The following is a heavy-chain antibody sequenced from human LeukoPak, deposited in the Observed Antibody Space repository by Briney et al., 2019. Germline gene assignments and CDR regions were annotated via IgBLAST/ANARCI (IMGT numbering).Heavy chain of an antibody. Sequence: KFQGRVTITRDTSANTAYMELSSLRSEDTAVYYCATDSFGYGGNSGANYWGQGTLVTVSS. J-gene: IGHJ4*02. CDR3: ATDSFGYGGNSGANY. D-gene: IGHD4-23*01. V-gene: IGHV1-3*01.